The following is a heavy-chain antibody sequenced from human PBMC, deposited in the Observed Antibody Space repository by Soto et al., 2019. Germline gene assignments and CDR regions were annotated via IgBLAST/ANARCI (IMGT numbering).Heavy chain of an antibody. CDR2: INPSGGST. D-gene: IGHD3-22*01. CDR1: GYTFTSYY. V-gene: IGHV1-46*01. Sequence: ASVKVSCKASGYTFTSYYMHWVRQAPGQGLEWMGIINPSGGSTSYAQKFQGRVTMTRDTSTSTVYMELSSLRPEDTAVYYCARGLLSYYDSSGPRDAFDIWGQGXMVTV. J-gene: IGHJ3*02. CDR3: ARGLLSYYDSSGPRDAFDI.